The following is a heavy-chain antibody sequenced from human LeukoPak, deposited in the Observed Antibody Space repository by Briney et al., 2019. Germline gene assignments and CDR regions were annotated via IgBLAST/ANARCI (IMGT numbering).Heavy chain of an antibody. CDR1: GYTFTSYA. V-gene: IGHV1-3*01. Sequence: ASVKVSCKASGYTFTSYAMHWVRQAPGQRHEWMGWINAGNGNTKYSQKFQGRVTITRDTSASTAYMELSSLRSEDTAVYYCARDGHYDILTGSPLDYWGQGTLVTVSS. D-gene: IGHD3-9*01. CDR3: ARDGHYDILTGSPLDY. CDR2: INAGNGNT. J-gene: IGHJ4*02.